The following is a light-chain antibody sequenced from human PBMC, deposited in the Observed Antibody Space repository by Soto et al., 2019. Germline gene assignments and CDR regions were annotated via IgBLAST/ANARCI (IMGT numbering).Light chain of an antibody. CDR1: SSDVGGYNY. Sequence: QSALTQPPSASGSLGQSVTISCTGISSDVGGYNYVSWHQQHPGKAPKVMIYEVTKRPPGVPDRFSGSKSGNTASLTVSGLQAEDEADYYCSSFAGGGNPVLLGGGTKVTVL. CDR2: EVT. V-gene: IGLV2-8*01. J-gene: IGLJ2*01. CDR3: SSFAGGGNPVL.